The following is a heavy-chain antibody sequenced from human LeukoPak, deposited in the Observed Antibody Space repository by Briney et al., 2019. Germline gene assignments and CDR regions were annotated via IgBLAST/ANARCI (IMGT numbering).Heavy chain of an antibody. V-gene: IGHV3-23*01. J-gene: IGHJ4*02. CDR1: GFTFSSYP. CDR2: ISNGGGTA. Sequence: GGSQRLSCAGSGFTFSSYPMSWVRQAPGKGLQWVSAISNGGGTAYYADSVKGRFTISRDNSKSKLYLQMDSLRAEDTAIYYCAARPRMPPRFDFWGLGTLVTVSS. D-gene: IGHD2-2*01. CDR3: AARPRMPPRFDF.